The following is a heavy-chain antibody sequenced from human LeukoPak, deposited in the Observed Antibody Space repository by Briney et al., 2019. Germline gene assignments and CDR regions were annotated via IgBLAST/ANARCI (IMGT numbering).Heavy chain of an antibody. V-gene: IGHV3-23*01. J-gene: IGHJ4*02. CDR2: ISGSGANT. CDR3: AAFTYYNILTGYKAGSADY. D-gene: IGHD3-9*01. Sequence: GGSLRLSCAASGFTFSSYAMSWVRQAPGKGLEWVSVISGSGANTYYADSVKGRFTISRDNSKNTLYLQMNSLRAEDTAVYYCAAFTYYNILTGYKAGSADYWGQGTLVTVSS. CDR1: GFTFSSYA.